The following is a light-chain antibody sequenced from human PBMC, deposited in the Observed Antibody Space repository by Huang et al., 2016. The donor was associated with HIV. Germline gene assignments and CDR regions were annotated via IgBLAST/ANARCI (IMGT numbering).Light chain of an antibody. V-gene: IGKV3-15*01. CDR3: QQYNNWPPEET. CDR2: GAS. CDR1: QSVSSN. J-gene: IGKJ3*01. Sequence: EIVMTQSPATLSVSPGERATLSCGASQSVSSNLAWYQQKPGQAPRLLIYGASTRATGIPARFSGSGSGTDFTLTITSLQSEDFAVYYCQQYNNWPPEETFGPGTKVDFK.